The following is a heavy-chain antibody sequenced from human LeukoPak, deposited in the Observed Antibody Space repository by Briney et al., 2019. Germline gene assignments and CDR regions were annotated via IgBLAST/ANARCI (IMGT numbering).Heavy chain of an antibody. Sequence: SETLSLTCTVSGDSISRYYWSWIRQPPGKGLEWIGYIFYSGSTNYNPSLESRVTISVDTSKNQFSLKLSSVTAADTAVYYCARLFYDSVWGSDRLHYPFDYWGQGNLVTVSS. CDR3: ARLFYDSVWGSDRLHYPFDY. V-gene: IGHV4-59*01. CDR2: IFYSGST. J-gene: IGHJ4*02. CDR1: GDSISRYY. D-gene: IGHD3-16*02.